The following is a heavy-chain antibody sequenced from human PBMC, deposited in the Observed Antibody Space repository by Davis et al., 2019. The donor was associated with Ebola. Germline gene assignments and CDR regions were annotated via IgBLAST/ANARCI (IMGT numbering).Heavy chain of an antibody. CDR1: GFLFSSCA. CDR3: AKDLTSYYGSGDFFDY. J-gene: IGHJ4*02. V-gene: IGHV3-23*01. Sequence: GESLKISCAASGFLFSSCAMSWVRQAPGRGLEWVSSISASGGATFYADSVKGRIVMSRDNSNDTLYLRMNNLRAEDTAIYYCAKDLTSYYGSGDFFDYWGQGILVTVSS. D-gene: IGHD3-10*01. CDR2: ISASGGAT.